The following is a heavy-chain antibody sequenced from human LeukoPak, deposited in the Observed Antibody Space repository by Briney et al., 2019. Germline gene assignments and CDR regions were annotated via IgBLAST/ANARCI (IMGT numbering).Heavy chain of an antibody. V-gene: IGHV1-3*01. CDR1: GYSFRNYG. J-gene: IGHJ2*01. Sequence: ASVKVSCKASGYSFRNYGMHWVRQAPGQRLEWMGWINPTNEKTKYSEKFQGRVTISRDTGASTVYMELSSLRSEDTAVYYCARDHRTESDGYYFVNELWCFDLWGRGTLVTVSS. D-gene: IGHD3-22*01. CDR2: INPTNEKT. CDR3: ARDHRTESDGYYFVNELWCFDL.